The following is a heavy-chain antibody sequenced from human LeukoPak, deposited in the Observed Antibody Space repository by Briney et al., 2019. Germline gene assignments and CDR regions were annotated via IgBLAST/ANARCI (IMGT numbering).Heavy chain of an antibody. CDR3: ARVAPLAVAGFYYYYGMDV. D-gene: IGHD6-19*01. J-gene: IGHJ6*02. Sequence: GGSLRLSCAASGFTFSSYDMHWVRQATGKGLEWVSAIGTAGDTYYPGSVKGRFTISRENAKNSLCLQMNSLRAGDTAVYYCARVAPLAVAGFYYYYGMDVWGQGTTVTVSS. V-gene: IGHV3-13*01. CDR2: IGTAGDT. CDR1: GFTFSSYD.